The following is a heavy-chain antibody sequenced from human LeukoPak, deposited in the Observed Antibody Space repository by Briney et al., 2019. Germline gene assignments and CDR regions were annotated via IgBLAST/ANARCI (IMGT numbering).Heavy chain of an antibody. V-gene: IGHV3-21*01. CDR1: GFTFSSYT. D-gene: IGHD4-11*01. CDR2: ISGSGDYI. CDR3: AREGATVTINWFDP. J-gene: IGHJ5*02. Sequence: GGSLRLSCAASGFTFSSYTMNWVRQAPGKGLEWVSSISGSGDYIYYADSVKGRFIISRDNAKNSLSLQMNRLRDEDTAVYYCAREGATVTINWFDPWGQGTLVTVSS.